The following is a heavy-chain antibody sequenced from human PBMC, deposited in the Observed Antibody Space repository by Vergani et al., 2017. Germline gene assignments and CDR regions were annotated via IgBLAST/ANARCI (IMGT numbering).Heavy chain of an antibody. J-gene: IGHJ6*02. CDR1: GGSISSGNYY. CDR3: ARDPLYNATWPFLLLDMDV. CDR2: FYTGGGT. V-gene: IGHV4-61*02. D-gene: IGHD1-14*01. Sequence: QVQLQESGPGLVKPSETLSLTCTVSGGSISSGNYYWSWFRQPAGKGLEWIGRFYTGGGTSYNPSLKSRVTISVDTSKNQFSLQLSSVTAADTAVYYCARDPLYNATWPFLLLDMDVWGQGTTVTVSS.